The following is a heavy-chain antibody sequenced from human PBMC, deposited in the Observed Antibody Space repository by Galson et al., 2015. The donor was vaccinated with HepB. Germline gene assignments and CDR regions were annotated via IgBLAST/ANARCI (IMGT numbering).Heavy chain of an antibody. J-gene: IGHJ4*02. CDR1: GFTVSSNY. D-gene: IGHD5-12*01. CDR2: IYSGGST. V-gene: IGHV3-66*01. Sequence: SLRLSCAASGFTVSSNYMSWVRQAPGKGLEWVSVIYSGGSTYYADSVKGRFTISRDNSKNTLYLQMNSLRAEDTAVYYCARGGYSGYDFYFDYWGQGTLVTVSS. CDR3: ARGGYSGYDFYFDY.